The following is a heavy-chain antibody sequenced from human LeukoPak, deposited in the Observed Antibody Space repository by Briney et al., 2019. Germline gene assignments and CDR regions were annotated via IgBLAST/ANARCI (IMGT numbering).Heavy chain of an antibody. D-gene: IGHD6-19*01. J-gene: IGHJ4*02. CDR3: ARAGYSSGWRNFDY. CDR1: GFTFSSYG. Sequence: PGGSLRLSCAAPGFTFSSYGMHWVRQAPGKGLEWVAVISYDGSNKFYADSEKGRFTISRDNSKSTLYLQMNSLRAEDTAVYYCARAGYSSGWRNFDYWGQGTLVTVSS. CDR2: ISYDGSNK. V-gene: IGHV3-30*03.